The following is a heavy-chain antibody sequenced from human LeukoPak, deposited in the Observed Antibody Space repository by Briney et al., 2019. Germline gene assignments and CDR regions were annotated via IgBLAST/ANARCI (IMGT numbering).Heavy chain of an antibody. Sequence: PETLSLTCAVYGGSFSGYYWSWIRQPPGKGLEWIGEINYSGSTNYNPSLKSRVTISVDTSKNQFSLKLSSVTAADTAVYYCAGNPRYCSSTSCYGVDPWGQGTLVTVSS. CDR3: AGNPRYCSSTSCYGVDP. J-gene: IGHJ5*02. D-gene: IGHD2-2*01. CDR2: INYSGST. CDR1: GGSFSGYY. V-gene: IGHV4-34*01.